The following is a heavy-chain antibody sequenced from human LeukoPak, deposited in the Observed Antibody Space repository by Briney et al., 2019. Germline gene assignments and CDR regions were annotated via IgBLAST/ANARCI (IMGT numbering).Heavy chain of an antibody. CDR3: ARDEGNTGWYTFDY. CDR1: GESVSSINGA. D-gene: IGHD6-19*01. CDR2: TYYRSKWFY. Sequence: SQTLSVTCAISGESVSSINGAWNWIRQSPSRGLEWLGRTYYRSKWFYDYAVSMKGRINISTDTSQHLFSLQLTSVTPDDTAVYYCARDEGNTGWYTFDYWGQGTLVTVSS. V-gene: IGHV6-1*01. J-gene: IGHJ4*02.